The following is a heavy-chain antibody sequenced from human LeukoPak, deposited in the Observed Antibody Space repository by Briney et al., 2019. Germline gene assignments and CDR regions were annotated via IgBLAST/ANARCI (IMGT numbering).Heavy chain of an antibody. Sequence: ASVKVSCKASGYTFTSYAMHWVRQALGQRLEWMGWINAGNGNTKYSQKFQGRVTITRDTSASTAYMELSSLRSEDTAVYYCARGDYDILTGYYQNWFDPWGQGTLVTVSS. J-gene: IGHJ5*02. V-gene: IGHV1-3*01. D-gene: IGHD3-9*01. CDR3: ARGDYDILTGYYQNWFDP. CDR2: INAGNGNT. CDR1: GYTFTSYA.